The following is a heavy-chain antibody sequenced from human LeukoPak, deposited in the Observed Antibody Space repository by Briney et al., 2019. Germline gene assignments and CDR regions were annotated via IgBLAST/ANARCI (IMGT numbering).Heavy chain of an antibody. J-gene: IGHJ4*02. CDR3: GRGNGDYGGVDY. Sequence: GGSLRLSCAASGFRFSDYSMNGVRQAPGKGLGWVSYISSSNNIYYAHSVKGRFTISRDNAKNSLWLQMNSLRAEDTAVYHCGRGNGDYGGVDYWGQGTLVTVSS. V-gene: IGHV3-48*01. D-gene: IGHD4-17*01. CDR1: GFRFSDYS. CDR2: ISSSNNI.